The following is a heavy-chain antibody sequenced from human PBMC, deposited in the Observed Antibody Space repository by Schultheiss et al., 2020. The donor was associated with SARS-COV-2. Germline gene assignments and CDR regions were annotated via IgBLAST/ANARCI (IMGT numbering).Heavy chain of an antibody. D-gene: IGHD5-18*01. CDR1: GGSISSYY. V-gene: IGHV4-4*07. Sequence: SETLSLTCTVSGGSISSYYWSWIRQPAGKGLEWIGRIYTSGSTNYNPSLKSRVTISVDTSKNQFSLKLSSVTAEDTAVYYCATNYEYSYGAGSNFDYWGQGTLVTVSS. CDR2: IYTSGST. CDR3: ATNYEYSYGAGSNFDY. J-gene: IGHJ4*02.